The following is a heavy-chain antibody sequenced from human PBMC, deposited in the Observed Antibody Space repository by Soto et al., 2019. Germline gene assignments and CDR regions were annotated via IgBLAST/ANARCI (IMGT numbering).Heavy chain of an antibody. J-gene: IGHJ4*02. CDR3: VRATYFSDSSGYTRCLDY. V-gene: IGHV3-72*01. CDR2: SRDKPQGYST. Sequence: PGGSLRLSCAVSGFTLSDHYIDWVRQAPGKGLEWVGRSRDKPQGYSTAYAASVKGRFTTSRDESKNSAYLQMYSLKTEDTAVYYCVRATYFSDSSGYTRCLDYWGQGTLVTVSS. D-gene: IGHD3-22*01. CDR1: GFTLSDHY.